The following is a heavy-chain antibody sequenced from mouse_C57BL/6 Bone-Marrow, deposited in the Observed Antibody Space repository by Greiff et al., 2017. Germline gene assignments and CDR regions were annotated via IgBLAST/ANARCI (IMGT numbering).Heavy chain of an antibody. CDR3: ARSRSGLRWFAY. V-gene: IGHV5-9*01. J-gene: IGHJ3*01. D-gene: IGHD2-4*01. Sequence: EVQLVESGGGLVKPGGSLKLSCAASGFTFSSYTMSWVRQTPEKRLEWVATISGGGGNTYYPDSVKGRFTISRDNAKNTLYLQMSSLRSEDTALXYCARSRSGLRWFAYWGQGTLVTVSA. CDR1: GFTFSSYT. CDR2: ISGGGGNT.